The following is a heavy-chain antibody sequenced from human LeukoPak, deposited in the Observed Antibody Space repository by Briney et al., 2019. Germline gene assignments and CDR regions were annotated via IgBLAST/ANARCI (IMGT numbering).Heavy chain of an antibody. CDR2: IQYDGNTI. V-gene: IGHV3-30*02. CDR1: GFTYSHNG. D-gene: IGHD3-10*01. CDR3: AKDSKPPSMVRGVTNGGFDY. J-gene: IGHJ4*02. Sequence: GGSLRLSCVASGFTYSHNGMHWVRQAPGKGLEWVAFIQYDGNTIFYADSVKGRFTISRDNSKNTLYLQMNSLRAEDTAVYYCAKDSKPPSMVRGVTNGGFDYWGQGTLVTVSS.